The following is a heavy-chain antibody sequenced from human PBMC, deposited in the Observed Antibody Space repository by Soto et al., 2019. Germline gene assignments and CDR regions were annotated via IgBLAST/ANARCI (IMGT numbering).Heavy chain of an antibody. J-gene: IGHJ2*01. CDR2: IFDSGST. Sequence: QVQLQASGPGLVKPSETLSLTCTVSGGSISVGFHSWSWIRQPAGKGLEWIGHIFDSGSTYYNPSLRSRLTISVHTSKNQLSLRLSSVTAADTAVYYCAREIMPLTNDWYFDLWGRGTLVTVSS. V-gene: IGHV4-30-4*01. CDR1: GGSISVGFHS. CDR3: AREIMPLTNDWYFDL. D-gene: IGHD2-8*01.